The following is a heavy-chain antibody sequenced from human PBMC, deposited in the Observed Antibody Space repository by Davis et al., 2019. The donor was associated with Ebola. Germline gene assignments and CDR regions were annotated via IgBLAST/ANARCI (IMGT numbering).Heavy chain of an antibody. CDR1: GFTFSSYA. Sequence: GESLKISCAASGFTFSSYAMHWVRQAPGKGLEWVAVISYDGSNKYYADSVKSRFTISRDNSKNTLYLQMNSLRAEDTAVYYCARDWGGSYFGWFDPWGQGTLVTVSS. CDR2: ISYDGSNK. CDR3: ARDWGGSYFGWFDP. D-gene: IGHD1-26*01. J-gene: IGHJ5*02. V-gene: IGHV3-30-3*01.